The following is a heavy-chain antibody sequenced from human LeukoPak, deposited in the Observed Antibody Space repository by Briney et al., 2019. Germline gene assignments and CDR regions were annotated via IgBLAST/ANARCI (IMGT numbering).Heavy chain of an antibody. CDR1: GGSISSGGYY. D-gene: IGHD3-10*01. CDR3: ARVCTMDRGVKLWFDP. J-gene: IGHJ5*02. V-gene: IGHV4-31*03. Sequence: SQTLSLTCTVSGGSISSGGYYWSWIRQHPGKGLEWIGYIYYSGSTYYNPSLKSRVTISVDTSKNQFSLKLSSVTAADTAVYYCARVCTMDRGVKLWFDPWGQGTLVTVSS. CDR2: IYYSGST.